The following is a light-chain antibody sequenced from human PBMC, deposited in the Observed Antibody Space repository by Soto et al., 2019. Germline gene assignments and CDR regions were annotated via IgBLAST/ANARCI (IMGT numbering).Light chain of an antibody. J-gene: IGLJ1*01. CDR2: EGT. CDR1: SSDVGAYNY. CDR3: SSNEGSTTYV. Sequence: QSVLTQPASVSGSPVQSITISCTGTSSDVGAYNYVSWYQQYPGKAPKPMIYEGTKRPSAVYNRFSGSQSGNTAYLTISGLQAEDEADYYCSSNEGSTTYVFGTGTKVTVL. V-gene: IGLV2-23*01.